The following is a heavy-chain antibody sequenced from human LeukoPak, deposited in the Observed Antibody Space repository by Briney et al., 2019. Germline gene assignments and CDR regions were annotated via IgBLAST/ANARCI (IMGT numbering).Heavy chain of an antibody. V-gene: IGHV4-61*02. CDR2: ISSSGST. J-gene: IGHJ3*02. CDR1: GGSISSSSYY. D-gene: IGHD6-19*01. CDR3: ATHSSGWYTGRAFDI. Sequence: SETLSLTCTVSGGSISSSSYYWSWIRQPAGKGLEWIGRISSSGSTNYNPSLKSRVTISVDTSKNQFSLKLSSVTAADTAVYYCATHSSGWYTGRAFDIWGQGTMVTVSS.